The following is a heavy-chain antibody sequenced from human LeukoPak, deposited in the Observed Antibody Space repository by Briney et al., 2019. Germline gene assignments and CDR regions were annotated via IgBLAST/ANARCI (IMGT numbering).Heavy chain of an antibody. CDR1: GGSINNPNW. Sequence: SETLSLTCAVSGGSINNPNWWSWVRQPPGKGLEWIGEIFYTGSTNYNPSLKSRLTISIDKSDSQFSLKLTSVTAADTAMYYCAIGGYYDSSSAYYDFWGQGTLVAVSS. J-gene: IGHJ4*02. D-gene: IGHD3-22*01. CDR2: IFYTGST. V-gene: IGHV4-4*02. CDR3: AIGGYYDSSSAYYDF.